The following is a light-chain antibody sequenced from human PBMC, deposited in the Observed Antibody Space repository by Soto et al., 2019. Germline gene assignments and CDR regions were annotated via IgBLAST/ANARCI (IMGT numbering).Light chain of an antibody. Sequence: QSVLTQPPSASGSPGQSVTISCSGTNSDAGGYNYVSWYQQHPGKAPKLMIYEVNKRPSGVPDRFSGSKSGNTASLTVSGLQAEDEADYYCSSYGGSNNYVFGTGTKLTVL. V-gene: IGLV2-8*01. CDR3: SSYGGSNNYV. J-gene: IGLJ1*01. CDR1: NSDAGGYNY. CDR2: EVN.